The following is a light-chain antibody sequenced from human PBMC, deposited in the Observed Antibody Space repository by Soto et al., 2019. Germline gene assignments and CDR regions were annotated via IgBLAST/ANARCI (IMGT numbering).Light chain of an antibody. CDR2: DVT. J-gene: IGLJ1*01. V-gene: IGLV2-8*01. CDR1: SSDVGAYKF. Sequence: ALTQPPSASGSPGQSVTISCTGTSSDVGAYKFVSWYQQNPGKAPKLIIYDVTKRPTGVPDRFSGSKSGNTASLTVSGLQAEDEADYYCSSYAGNSNYVFGSGTKVTAL. CDR3: SSYAGNSNYV.